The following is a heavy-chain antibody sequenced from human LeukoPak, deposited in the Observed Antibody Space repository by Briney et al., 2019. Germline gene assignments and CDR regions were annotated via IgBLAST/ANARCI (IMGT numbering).Heavy chain of an antibody. J-gene: IGHJ4*02. CDR2: ISWNSGSI. D-gene: IGHD3-10*01. Sequence: GGSLRLSCAASGFTFDDYAMHWVRQAPGKGLEWVSGISWNSGSIVYADSVKGRFTISRDNAKNSLYLQMNSLRAEDTALYYCAKDIKRGGRTGKVDYWGQGTLVTVSS. CDR1: GFTFDDYA. V-gene: IGHV3-9*01. CDR3: AKDIKRGGRTGKVDY.